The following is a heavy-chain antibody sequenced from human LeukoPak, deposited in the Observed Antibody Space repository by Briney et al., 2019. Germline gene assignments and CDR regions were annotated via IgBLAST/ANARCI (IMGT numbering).Heavy chain of an antibody. CDR3: AKVALPSAGSHYYYMDV. CDR2: ISSSSSYI. J-gene: IGHJ6*03. CDR1: GFIFSSYS. D-gene: IGHD6-13*01. Sequence: PGGSLRLSCAASGFIFSSYSMNWVRQAPGKGLEWVSSISSSSSYIYYADSVKGRFTISRDNAKNSPYLQMNSLRAEDTAVYYCAKVALPSAGSHYYYMDVWGKGTTVTISS. V-gene: IGHV3-21*01.